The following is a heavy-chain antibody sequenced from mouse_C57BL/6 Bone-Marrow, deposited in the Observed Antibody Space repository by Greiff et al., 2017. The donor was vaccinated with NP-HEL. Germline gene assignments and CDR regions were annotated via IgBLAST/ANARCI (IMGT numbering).Heavy chain of an antibody. CDR1: GFTFSDYG. D-gene: IGHD1-1*01. Sequence: EVHLVESGGGLVQPGGSLKLSCAASGFTFSDYGMAWVRQAPRKGPEWVAFISNLAYSIYYADTVTGRFTISRENAKNTLDLEMSSLRSEDTAMYYCARRGDYGLDYWGQGTTLTVSS. V-gene: IGHV5-15*01. CDR2: ISNLAYSI. J-gene: IGHJ2*01. CDR3: ARRGDYGLDY.